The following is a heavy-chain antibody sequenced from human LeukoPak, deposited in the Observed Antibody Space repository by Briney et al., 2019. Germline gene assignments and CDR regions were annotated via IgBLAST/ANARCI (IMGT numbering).Heavy chain of an antibody. CDR1: GLTFSSSW. CDR2: INPDGNKK. J-gene: IGHJ6*02. Sequence: GGSLRLSCAVSGLTFSSSWMDWVRQAPGKGLEWVASINPDGNKKYSADSVKGRFTISRDNAKNTLYLQMNSPRAEDTAVYYCARDPQYYDFWSGYSNSYGMDVWGQGTTVTVSS. V-gene: IGHV3-7*01. CDR3: ARDPQYYDFWSGYSNSYGMDV. D-gene: IGHD3-3*01.